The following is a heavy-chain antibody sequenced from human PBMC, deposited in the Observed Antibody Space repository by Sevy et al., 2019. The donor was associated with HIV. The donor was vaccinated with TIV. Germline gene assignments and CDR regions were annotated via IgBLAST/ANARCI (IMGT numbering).Heavy chain of an antibody. CDR3: AKGTSIVVVPAAMPSYYYYGMDV. Sequence: GGSLRLSCAASGFTFSSYAMSWVRQAPGKGLEWVSAISSSGGSTYYADSVKGRFTISRDNSKNTLYLQMNSLRAEDTAVYYCAKGTSIVVVPAAMPSYYYYGMDVWGQGTTVTVSS. CDR2: ISSSGGST. V-gene: IGHV3-23*01. D-gene: IGHD2-2*01. J-gene: IGHJ6*02. CDR1: GFTFSSYA.